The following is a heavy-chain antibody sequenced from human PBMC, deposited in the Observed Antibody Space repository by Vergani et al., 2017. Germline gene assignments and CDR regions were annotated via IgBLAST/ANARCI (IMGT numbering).Heavy chain of an antibody. CDR2: FYTGGGP. CDR3: ARDPLYSTTWPFLLLDMDV. V-gene: IGHV4-61*02. Sequence: QVQLQESGPGLVRPSQTLSLNCTVSGGSISSGSYYWSWFRQPAGKGLEWIWRFYTGGGPSYNPALKSRVTISVDTSKNQFSLQLSSVTAADTAVYYCARDPLYSTTWPFLLLDMDVWGQGTTVTVSS. J-gene: IGHJ6*02. D-gene: IGHD6-13*01. CDR1: GGSISSGSYY.